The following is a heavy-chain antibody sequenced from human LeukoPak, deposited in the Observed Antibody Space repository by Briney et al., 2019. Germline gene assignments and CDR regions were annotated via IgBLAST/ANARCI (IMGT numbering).Heavy chain of an antibody. CDR2: IYHSGRT. D-gene: IGHD3-10*01. J-gene: IGHJ6*03. CDR1: GGSISSSNW. Sequence: SEALSLTCAVSGGSISSSNWWSWVRQPPGKGLEWIGEIYHSGRTNYNPSLKGRVTISVDTSKNQFSLKLSSVTAADTAVYYCARHYGSGRGYYYYYVDVWGKGTTVTISS. CDR3: ARHYGSGRGYYYYYVDV. V-gene: IGHV4-4*02.